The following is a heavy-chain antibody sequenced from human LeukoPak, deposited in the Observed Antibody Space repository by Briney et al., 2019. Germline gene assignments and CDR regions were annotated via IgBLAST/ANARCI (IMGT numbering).Heavy chain of an antibody. J-gene: IGHJ4*02. D-gene: IGHD3-22*01. CDR2: MNPNSGNT. CDR1: GGTFSSYA. CDR3: ARGTQDYYDSSGYVDY. Sequence: ASVKVSCRASGGTFSSYAISWVRQAPGQGLEWMGWMNPNSGNTGYAQKFQGRVTMTRNTSISTAYMELSSLRSEDTAVYYCARGTQDYYDSSGYVDYWGQGTLVTVSS. V-gene: IGHV1-8*02.